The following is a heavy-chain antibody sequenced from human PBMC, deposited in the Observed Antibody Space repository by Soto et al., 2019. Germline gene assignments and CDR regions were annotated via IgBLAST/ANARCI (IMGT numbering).Heavy chain of an antibody. CDR3: ARDRFAITMVRGGMGY. Sequence: QVQLVQSGAEVKKPGASVKVSCKASGYTFTSYYMHWVRQAPGQGLEWMGIINPSGGSTSYAQKFQGRVTMTRDTSTSTVYMELSSLRSEDTAVYYCARDRFAITMVRGGMGYWGQGTLVTVSS. CDR1: GYTFTSYY. J-gene: IGHJ4*02. V-gene: IGHV1-46*01. CDR2: INPSGGST. D-gene: IGHD3-10*01.